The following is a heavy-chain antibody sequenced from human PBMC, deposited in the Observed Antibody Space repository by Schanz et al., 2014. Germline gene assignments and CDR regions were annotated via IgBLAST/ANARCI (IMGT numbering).Heavy chain of an antibody. Sequence: QVQLVDSGGYLVKPGGSLRLSCAASGFTFSSYGMHWVRQAPGRGLEWVAVISYHGSERYYADSVKGRFTISRDNSKNTLYLQMNSLRTEDTAVYFCAKSYDTSGYSGFDYWGQGTLVTVSS. V-gene: IGHV3-30*18. J-gene: IGHJ4*02. CDR1: GFTFSSYG. D-gene: IGHD3-22*01. CDR3: AKSYDTSGYSGFDY. CDR2: ISYHGSER.